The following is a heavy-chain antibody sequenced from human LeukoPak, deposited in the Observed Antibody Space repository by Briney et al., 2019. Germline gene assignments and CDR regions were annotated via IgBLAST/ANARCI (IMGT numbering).Heavy chain of an antibody. CDR2: IYSGGGT. V-gene: IGHV3-66*01. Sequence: GGSLRLSCAASGFTVSSTYMSWVRQAPGKGLEWVSVIYSGGGTYYADSVKGRVTISRDNSKNTLYLQMNSLRAEDTAVYYCARDHRGLRKYYFDYWGQGTLVTVSS. J-gene: IGHJ4*02. CDR1: GFTVSSTY. D-gene: IGHD1-14*01. CDR3: ARDHRGLRKYYFDY.